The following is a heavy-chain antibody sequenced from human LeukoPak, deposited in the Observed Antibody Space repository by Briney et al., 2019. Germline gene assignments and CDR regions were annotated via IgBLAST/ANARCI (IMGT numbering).Heavy chain of an antibody. CDR2: INPNSGGT. Sequence: ASVKVSCKASGYTFTGYYMHWVRQAPGQGLEWMGWINPNSGGTNYAQKFQGRVTMSRDTSISTAYKELSRLRSDDTAVYYCARDFLIGFEYQLPLIGAFDIWGQGTMVTVSS. CDR3: ARDFLIGFEYQLPLIGAFDI. J-gene: IGHJ3*02. D-gene: IGHD2-2*01. CDR1: GYTFTGYY. V-gene: IGHV1-2*02.